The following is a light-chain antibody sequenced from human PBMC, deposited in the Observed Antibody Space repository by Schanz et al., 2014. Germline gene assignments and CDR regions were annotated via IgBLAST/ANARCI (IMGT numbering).Light chain of an antibody. CDR1: QSVSSSY. Sequence: PGERVTLSCRASQSVSSSYLTWYQQKPGQAPRLLVYDASTRATGIPARFSGSGSGTDFTLTISRLEPEDFAVYYCQQYGSSPMYTFGQGTKLEIK. J-gene: IGKJ2*01. CDR3: QQYGSSPMYT. V-gene: IGKV3-20*01. CDR2: DAS.